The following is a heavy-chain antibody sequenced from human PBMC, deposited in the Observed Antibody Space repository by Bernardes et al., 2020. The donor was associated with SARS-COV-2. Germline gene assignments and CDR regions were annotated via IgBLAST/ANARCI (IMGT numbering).Heavy chain of an antibody. V-gene: IGHV4-59*01. CDR2: ISYSGST. Sequence: SETLSLTCAVSGGSLSSYFWHWIRQPPGKGLEWIGFISYSGSTNYNPSLKSRVAISGDTSKNQFSLSLRSVTAADTAVYYCARALRLPWGAFDIWGQGTVVTVSS. CDR3: ARALRLPWGAFDI. J-gene: IGHJ3*02. D-gene: IGHD2-2*01. CDR1: GGSLSSYF.